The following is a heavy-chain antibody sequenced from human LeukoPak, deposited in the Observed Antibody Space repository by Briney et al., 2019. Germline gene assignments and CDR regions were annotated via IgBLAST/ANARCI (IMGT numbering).Heavy chain of an antibody. CDR2: IYSGGST. J-gene: IGHJ3*02. CDR3: AKSGGYSGYDNAFDI. CDR1: GFTFSSYA. D-gene: IGHD5-12*01. V-gene: IGHV3-53*01. Sequence: PGGSLRLSCAASGFTFSSYAMHWVRQAPGKGLEWVSVIYSGGSTYYADPVKGRFTISRDNSKNTLYLQMNSLRAEDTAVYYCAKSGGYSGYDNAFDIWGQGTMVTVSS.